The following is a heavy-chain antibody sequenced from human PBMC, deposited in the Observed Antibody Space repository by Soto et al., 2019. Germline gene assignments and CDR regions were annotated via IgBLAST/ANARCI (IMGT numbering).Heavy chain of an antibody. V-gene: IGHV4-30-2*01. CDR2: IYHSGST. J-gene: IGHJ6*02. CDR3: ARAVEVRAPGLGMDV. D-gene: IGHD3-10*01. Sequence: SETLSLTCAVSGGSISSGGYSWSWIRQPPGKGLEWIGYIYHSGSTYYNPSLKSRVTISVDRSKNQFSLKLSSVTAADTAVYYCARAVEVRAPGLGMDVWGQGTTVTVSS. CDR1: GGSISSGGYS.